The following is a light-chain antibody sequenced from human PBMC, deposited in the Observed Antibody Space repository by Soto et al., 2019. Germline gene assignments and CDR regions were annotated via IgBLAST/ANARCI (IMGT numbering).Light chain of an antibody. Sequence: QSVLTQPASVSGSPGQSITISCTGTTSDFGGYNYVSWYQQHPGKAPKLMIYEVSNRPSGVSNRFSGSKSGNTASLTISGLQAEDEADYYCSSYTSSSNYVLGDGTKLTVL. CDR2: EVS. V-gene: IGLV2-14*01. J-gene: IGLJ1*01. CDR3: SSYTSSSNYV. CDR1: TSDFGGYNY.